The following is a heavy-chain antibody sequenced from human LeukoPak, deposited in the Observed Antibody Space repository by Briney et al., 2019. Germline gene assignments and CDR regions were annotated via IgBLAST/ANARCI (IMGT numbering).Heavy chain of an antibody. V-gene: IGHV3-11*01. CDR2: ISSSGSTI. CDR1: GFTFGDYY. CDR3: ARVSRWLQQDAFDI. J-gene: IGHJ3*02. Sequence: GGSLRLSCAASGFTFGDYYMSWIRQAPGKGLEWVSYISSSGSTIYYADSVKGRFTISRDNAKNSLYLQMNSLRAEDTAVYYCARVSRWLQQDAFDIWGQGTMVTVSS. D-gene: IGHD5-24*01.